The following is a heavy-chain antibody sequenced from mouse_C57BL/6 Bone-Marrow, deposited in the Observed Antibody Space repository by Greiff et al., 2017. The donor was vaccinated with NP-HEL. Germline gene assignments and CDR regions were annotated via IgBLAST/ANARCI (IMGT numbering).Heavy chain of an antibody. V-gene: IGHV1-54*01. CDR1: GYAFTNYL. Sequence: VQLQQSGAELVRPGTSVKVSCKASGYAFTNYLIEWVKQRPGQGLEWIGVINPGSGGTNYNEKFKGKATLTADKSSSTAYMQLSSLTSEDSAVYFCARCRNSNYPEYYFDYWGQGTTLTVSS. CDR3: ARCRNSNYPEYYFDY. D-gene: IGHD2-5*01. J-gene: IGHJ2*01. CDR2: INPGSGGT.